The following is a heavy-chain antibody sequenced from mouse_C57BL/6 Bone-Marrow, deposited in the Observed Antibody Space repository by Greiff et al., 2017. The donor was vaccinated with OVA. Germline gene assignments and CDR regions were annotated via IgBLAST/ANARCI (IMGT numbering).Heavy chain of an antibody. CDR1: GYSITSGYD. D-gene: IGHD2-3*01. Sequence: DVQLQESGPGMVKPSQSLSLTCTVTGYSITSGYDWHWIRHFPGNKLEWMGYISYSGSTNYNPSLKSRISLTHDTSKNHFFLKLNSVTTEDTATYYCARGGWLLPHWYFDVWGTGTTGTVSS. J-gene: IGHJ1*03. V-gene: IGHV3-1*01. CDR2: ISYSGST. CDR3: ARGGWLLPHWYFDV.